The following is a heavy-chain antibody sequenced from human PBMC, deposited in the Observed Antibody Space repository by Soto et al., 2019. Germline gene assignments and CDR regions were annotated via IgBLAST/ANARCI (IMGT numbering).Heavy chain of an antibody. V-gene: IGHV3-9*01. J-gene: IGHJ5*02. CDR1: GFTFDDYG. Sequence: EVQLVESGGGLVQPGRSLRLSCAASGFTFDDYGMHWVRQAPGKGLEWVSGISWNSGSIGYADSVKGRFIISRDNAKNSLYLQMNNLRAEDTALYFCAKVLTTPTFGPLDPWGQGTLVTVSS. D-gene: IGHD1-1*01. CDR3: AKVLTTPTFGPLDP. CDR2: ISWNSGSI.